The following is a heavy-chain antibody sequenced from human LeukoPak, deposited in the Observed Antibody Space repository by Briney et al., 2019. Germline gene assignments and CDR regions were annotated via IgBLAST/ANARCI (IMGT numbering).Heavy chain of an antibody. J-gene: IGHJ5*02. CDR2: IYYTGST. V-gene: IGHV4-4*07. CDR3: ARGFTGIAWFDP. CDR1: GGSIGAYY. Sequence: SETLSLTCTVSGGSIGAYYWTWIRQPPGKGLEWIGRIYYTGSTTYNPSLRSRVTMSVDTPKAQFSLNLSSVTAADTAIYFCARGFTGIAWFDPWGQGMQVTVSS. D-gene: IGHD2-15*01.